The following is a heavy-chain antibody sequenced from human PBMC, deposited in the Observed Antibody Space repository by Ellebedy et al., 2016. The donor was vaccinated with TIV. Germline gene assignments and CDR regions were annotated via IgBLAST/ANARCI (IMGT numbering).Heavy chain of an antibody. CDR3: AKGYDMLTAFYYFDY. Sequence: AASVKVSCKASVCTFSNLAINWVRQAPGEGLEWVGGIIPIFGTTRYAQKFEGRVTITADESTSTGYMELNSLRSEDTAVYYCAKGYDMLTAFYYFDYWGQGTLVTVSS. V-gene: IGHV1-69*13. CDR1: VCTFSNLA. D-gene: IGHD3-9*01. CDR2: IIPIFGTT. J-gene: IGHJ4*02.